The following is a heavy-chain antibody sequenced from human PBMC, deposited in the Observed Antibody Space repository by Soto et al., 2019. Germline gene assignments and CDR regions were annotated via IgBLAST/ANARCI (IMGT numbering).Heavy chain of an antibody. Sequence: EVQLLESGGGLVQPGGSLRLSCAASGFTFSSYAMSWVRQAPGKGLEWVSAISGSGGSTYYADSVKGRFTISRDNSKNTLYLQMNSLRAEDSAVYYCAKDLILLYSSSDFDYWGQGTLVTVSS. CDR2: ISGSGGST. V-gene: IGHV3-23*01. J-gene: IGHJ4*02. D-gene: IGHD6-6*01. CDR1: GFTFSSYA. CDR3: AKDLILLYSSSDFDY.